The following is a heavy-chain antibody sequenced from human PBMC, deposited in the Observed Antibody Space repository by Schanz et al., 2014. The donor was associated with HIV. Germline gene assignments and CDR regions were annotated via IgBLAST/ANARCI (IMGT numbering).Heavy chain of an antibody. V-gene: IGHV4-30-2*01. CDR2: ISHSGIT. Sequence: QVQLQQWGAGLLKPSETLSLTCAVYGGSISSGGYYWSWIRQPPGKGLEWIGYISHSGITYYSPSLKGRVIISIGGSSNQFSLKLSSVTAADTAVYYCARVTVVEALYYFDYWGQGTLVTVSS. CDR1: GGSISSGGYY. D-gene: IGHD2-15*01. J-gene: IGHJ4*02. CDR3: ARVTVVEALYYFDY.